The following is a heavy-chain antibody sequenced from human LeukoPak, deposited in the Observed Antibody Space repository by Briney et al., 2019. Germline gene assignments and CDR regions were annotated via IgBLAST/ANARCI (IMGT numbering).Heavy chain of an antibody. Sequence: ASVKVSCKASGYTFTSCYMHWVRQAPGQGLEWMGIINPSGGSTSYAQKFQGRVTMTRDTSTSTVYMELSSLRSEDTAVYYCARTPPRASNDILTGYRYYFDYWGQGTLVTVSS. V-gene: IGHV1-46*01. CDR2: INPSGGST. CDR1: GYTFTSCY. D-gene: IGHD3-9*01. CDR3: ARTPPRASNDILTGYRYYFDY. J-gene: IGHJ4*02.